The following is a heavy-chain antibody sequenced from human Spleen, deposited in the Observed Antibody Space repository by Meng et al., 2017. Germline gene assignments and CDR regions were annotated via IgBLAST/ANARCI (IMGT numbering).Heavy chain of an antibody. J-gene: IGHJ4*02. CDR3: ARGPTTMAHDFDY. Sequence: QVQLQQCGAVLLHPSHALALSSVGSGGSFTDYYWSWIRQHPGKWLEWIGEIHHSGSTNYNPSLGSRATISVDTSQNNLSLKLSSVTAADSAVYYCARGPTTMAHDFDYWGQGTLVTVSS. D-gene: IGHD4-11*01. CDR1: GGSFTDYY. V-gene: IGHV4-34*01. CDR2: IHHSGST.